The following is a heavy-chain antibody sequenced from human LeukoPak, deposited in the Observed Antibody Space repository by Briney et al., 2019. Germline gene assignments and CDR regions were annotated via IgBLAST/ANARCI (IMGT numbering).Heavy chain of an antibody. V-gene: IGHV1-8*03. CDR3: ARVPLNYYYMDV. CDR2: MNPNSGNT. Sequence: ASVKVSCKASGGTFNSYAISWVRQATGQGLEWMGWMNPNSGNTGYAQKFQGRVTITRNTSISTAYMELSSLRSEDTAVYYCARVPLNYYYMDVWGKGTTVTVSS. J-gene: IGHJ6*03. CDR1: GGTFNSYA.